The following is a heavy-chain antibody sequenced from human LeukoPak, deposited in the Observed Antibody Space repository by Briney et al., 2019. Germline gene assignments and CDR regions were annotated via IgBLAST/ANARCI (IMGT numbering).Heavy chain of an antibody. Sequence: PSETLSLTCTVSGGSISSYYWSWIRQPPGKGLEWIGYIYYSGSTNYNPSLKSRVTISVDTSKNQFSLKLSSVTAADTAVYYCARSPTYGDYIHWGQGTLVTVSS. V-gene: IGHV4-59*08. CDR3: ARSPTYGDYIH. J-gene: IGHJ4*02. D-gene: IGHD4-17*01. CDR2: IYYSGST. CDR1: GGSISSYY.